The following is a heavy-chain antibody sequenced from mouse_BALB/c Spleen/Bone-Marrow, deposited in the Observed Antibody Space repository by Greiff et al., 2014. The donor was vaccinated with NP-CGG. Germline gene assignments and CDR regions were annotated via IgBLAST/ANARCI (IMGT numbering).Heavy chain of an antibody. J-gene: IGHJ4*01. CDR3: TRQYGNYYAMDY. Sequence: QVQLKESGAELVRPGASVKVSCKASGYTFTSYWINWVMQRPGQGLEWIGNIYPSDSYTNCNQNFRDKATLTVDKSSSTAYMQLSSPTSEDSAVYYCTRQYGNYYAMDYWGQGTSVTVSS. CDR2: IYPSDSYT. CDR1: GYTFTSYW. D-gene: IGHD2-10*02. V-gene: IGHV1S126*01.